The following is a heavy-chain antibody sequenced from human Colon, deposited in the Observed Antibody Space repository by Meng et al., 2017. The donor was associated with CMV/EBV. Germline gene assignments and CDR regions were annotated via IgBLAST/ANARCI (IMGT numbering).Heavy chain of an antibody. D-gene: IGHD3-3*01. CDR2: INQSGST. J-gene: IGHJ4*02. V-gene: IGHV4-34*01. CDR1: GGSLSGYY. CDR3: AREAGPFFGVIVYDS. Sequence: GQLRQWGAGLLKTSGTLSLTWGVSGGSLSGYYWTWIRQSPGKGLEWIGEINQSGSTNYNPSLKSRVTVSVDTSKNQFSLRVTSVTAADSALYYCAREAGPFFGVIVYDSWGQGTLVTVSS.